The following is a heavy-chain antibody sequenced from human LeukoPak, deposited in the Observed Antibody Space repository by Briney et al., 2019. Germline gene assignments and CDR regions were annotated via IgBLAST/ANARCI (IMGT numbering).Heavy chain of an antibody. J-gene: IGHJ4*02. V-gene: IGHV1-2*02. Sequence: GASVKVSCKASGYTFTGYYMHWVRQAPGQGLEWMGWINPNSGGTNYAQKFQGRVTMTRDTSISTAYMELSRLRSDDTAVYYCARVEYSSSPGGGGYFDYWGQGILVTVSS. CDR2: INPNSGGT. CDR3: ARVEYSSSPGGGGYFDY. D-gene: IGHD6-6*01. CDR1: GYTFTGYY.